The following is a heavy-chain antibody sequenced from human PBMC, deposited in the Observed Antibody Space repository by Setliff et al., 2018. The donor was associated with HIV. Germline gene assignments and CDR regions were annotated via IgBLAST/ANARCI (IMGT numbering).Heavy chain of an antibody. CDR1: GFTFSDYW. V-gene: IGHV3-7*01. J-gene: IGHJ4*02. CDR2: IKEDGSET. Sequence: GESLKISCAASGFTFSDYWMSWVRQAPGKGLEWVANIKEDGSETYYVDSVKGRFTISRDNAKKSLYLQMNSLRAEDTAVYYCARRVYYGSGSYFDYWGQGTLVTVSS. D-gene: IGHD3-10*01. CDR3: ARRVYYGSGSYFDY.